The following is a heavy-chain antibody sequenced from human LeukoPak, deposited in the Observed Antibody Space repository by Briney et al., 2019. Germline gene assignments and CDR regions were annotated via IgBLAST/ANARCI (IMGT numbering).Heavy chain of an antibody. D-gene: IGHD6-19*01. Sequence: ASVKVSCKASGYTFTSYYMHWVRQAPGQGLEWMGWINPNSGGTNYAQEFQGRVTMTRDTSISTAYMELSRLRSDDTAVYYCAYSSGWYGVLFDYWGQGTLVTVSS. V-gene: IGHV1-2*02. CDR2: INPNSGGT. CDR3: AYSSGWYGVLFDY. J-gene: IGHJ4*02. CDR1: GYTFTSYY.